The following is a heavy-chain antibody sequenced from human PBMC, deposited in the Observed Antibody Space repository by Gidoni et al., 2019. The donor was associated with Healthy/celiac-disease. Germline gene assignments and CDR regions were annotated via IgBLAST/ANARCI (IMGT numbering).Heavy chain of an antibody. CDR1: GGSLSSYY. CDR3: ARSQYSSGGTGFDY. CDR2: IYYSGSP. V-gene: IGHV4-59*01. J-gene: IGHJ4*02. Sequence: QVQLQESGPGLVKPSEPLSLTCTVSGGSLSSYYWSWIRQPPGKGLEWIGYIYYSGSPNYNPSLQSRVTISVDTSKNQFSLKLSSVTAADTAVYYCARSQYSSGGTGFDYWGQGTLVTVSS. D-gene: IGHD6-19*01.